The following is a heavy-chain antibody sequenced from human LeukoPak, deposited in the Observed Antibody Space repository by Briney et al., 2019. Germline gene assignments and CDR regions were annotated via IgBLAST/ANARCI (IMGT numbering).Heavy chain of an antibody. Sequence: ASVKVSCKASGYTFTDHYIHWVRQAPRQRLEWMGWINPNNGGTYYALKFQGRVTMTRDTSIGTAYMELSRLRSDDTAVYYCAGGIASYSSSYFDYWGQGALVTVSS. CDR3: AGGIASYSSSYFDY. CDR2: INPNNGGT. J-gene: IGHJ4*02. CDR1: GYTFTDHY. V-gene: IGHV1-2*02. D-gene: IGHD3-16*01.